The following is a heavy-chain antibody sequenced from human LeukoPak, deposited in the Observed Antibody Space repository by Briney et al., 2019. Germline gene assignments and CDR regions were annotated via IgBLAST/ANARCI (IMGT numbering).Heavy chain of an antibody. CDR1: GGSFNNVEYY. CDR2: INQGGTT. Sequence: PSQTLSLTCTVSGGSFNNVEYYWSWIRQPPGKGLEWIGEINQGGTTNYNPSLRSRVTILINTSRNQFSLRLSSVTAADTAVYYCARGRLFSGYRGNVGHEDFDYWGQGSLVTVSS. CDR3: ARGRLFSGYRGNVGHEDFDY. V-gene: IGHV4-34*01. J-gene: IGHJ4*02. D-gene: IGHD5-12*01.